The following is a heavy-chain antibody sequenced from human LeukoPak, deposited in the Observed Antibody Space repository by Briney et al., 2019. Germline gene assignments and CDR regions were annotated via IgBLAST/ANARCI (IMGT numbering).Heavy chain of an antibody. D-gene: IGHD6-6*01. Sequence: GASVKVSCKASGGTFSSYAISWVRQAPGQGLEWMGGIIPIFGTANYAQKFQGRVTITTDESTSTAYMELSSLRSEDTAVYYCARDHGSSSYFDYWGREPWSPSPQ. CDR3: ARDHGSSSYFDY. J-gene: IGHJ4*02. CDR2: IIPIFGTA. V-gene: IGHV1-69*05. CDR1: GGTFSSYA.